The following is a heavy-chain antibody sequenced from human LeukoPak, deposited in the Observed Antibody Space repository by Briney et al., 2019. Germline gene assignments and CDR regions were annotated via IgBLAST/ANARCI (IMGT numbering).Heavy chain of an antibody. D-gene: IGHD3-9*01. J-gene: IGHJ4*02. Sequence: SETLSLTCAVYGGSFSGYYWSWIRQPPGKGQEWIGEINHSGSTNYNPSLKSRVTISVDTSKNQFSLKLSSVTAADTAVYYCARGSRLRYFDWLLDYWGQGTLVTVSS. CDR2: INHSGST. CDR1: GGSFSGYY. V-gene: IGHV4-34*01. CDR3: ARGSRLRYFDWLLDY.